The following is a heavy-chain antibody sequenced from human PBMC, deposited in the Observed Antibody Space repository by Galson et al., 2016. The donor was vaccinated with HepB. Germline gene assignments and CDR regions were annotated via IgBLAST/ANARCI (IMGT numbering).Heavy chain of an antibody. J-gene: IGHJ4*02. D-gene: IGHD2-21*01. CDR2: IDPKNGAT. Sequence: SVKVSCKASGYTFTGYYIHWVRQAPGQGLEWMGWIDPKNGATKYAQKFQGRVTMTWDTSISTAYTELRRLKSDDTAVYYCARDVVGDGFDYWGQGTLVTVSS. CDR1: GYTFTGYY. CDR3: ARDVVGDGFDY. V-gene: IGHV1-2*02.